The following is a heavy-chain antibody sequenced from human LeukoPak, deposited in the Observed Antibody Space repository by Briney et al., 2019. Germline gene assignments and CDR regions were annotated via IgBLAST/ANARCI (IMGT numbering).Heavy chain of an antibody. CDR2: ISGSGGST. CDR3: TSYNCSSTTCYTGGFDY. J-gene: IGHJ4*02. V-gene: IGHV3-23*01. D-gene: IGHD2-2*02. Sequence: GGSLRLSCAASGFTFSSYAVSWVRQAPGKGLEWVSAISGSGGSTYYADSVKGRFTISRDNSKNTLYLQMNSLRAEDTAVYYCTSYNCSSTTCYTGGFDYWGQGTLVTVSS. CDR1: GFTFSSYA.